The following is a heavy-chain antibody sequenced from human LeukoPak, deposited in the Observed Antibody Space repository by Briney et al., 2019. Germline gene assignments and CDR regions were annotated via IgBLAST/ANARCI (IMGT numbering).Heavy chain of an antibody. J-gene: IGHJ4*02. V-gene: IGHV7-4-1*02. CDR2: INTNTGNP. D-gene: IGHD3-9*01. CDR1: GYTFTSYD. CDR3: ARGGLRYFDWSKFDY. Sequence: GAPVKVSCKASGYTFTSYDINWVRQAPGQGLEWMGWINTNTGNPTYAQDFTGRFVFSLDTSVTTAYLQISSLKAEDTAVYYCARGGLRYFDWSKFDYWGQGTLVTVSS.